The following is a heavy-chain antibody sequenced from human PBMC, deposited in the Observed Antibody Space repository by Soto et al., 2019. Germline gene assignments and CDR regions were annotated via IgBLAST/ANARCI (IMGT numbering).Heavy chain of an antibody. CDR1: GYTFTSYA. V-gene: IGHV1-3*01. J-gene: IGHJ4*02. CDR2: INAGNGNT. D-gene: IGHD6-19*01. Sequence: ASVKVSCKASGYTFTSYATHWVRQAPGQRLEWMGWINAGNGNTKYSQKFQGRVTITRDTSASTAYMELSSLRSEDTAVYYCARVKAVAGGLDYWGQGTLVTVSS. CDR3: ARVKAVAGGLDY.